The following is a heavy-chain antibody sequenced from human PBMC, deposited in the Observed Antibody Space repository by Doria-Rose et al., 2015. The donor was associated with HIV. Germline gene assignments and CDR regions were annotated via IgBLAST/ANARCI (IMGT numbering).Heavy chain of an antibody. CDR1: GVSLSSPGMG. V-gene: IGHV2-26*01. Sequence: QVQLVQSGPVLVKPTETLTLTCTVSGVSLSSPGMGVSWIRQPPGQALEWLAHIFSDDERSYKTSLTSRLTISRGTSKSQVVLTMTDMDPVDTATYYCARIKSSRWYHKYYFDFWGQGTLVIVSA. J-gene: IGHJ4*02. CDR2: IFSDDER. CDR3: ARIKSSRWYHKYYFDF. D-gene: IGHD6-13*01.